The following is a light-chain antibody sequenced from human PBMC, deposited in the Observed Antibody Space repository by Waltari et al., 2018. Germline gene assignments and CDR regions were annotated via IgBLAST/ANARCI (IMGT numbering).Light chain of an antibody. CDR1: QEIGTW. V-gene: IGKV1-12*01. J-gene: IGKJ4*01. CDR2: SAS. Sequence: DVQMTQSPSSVPASVGDTVTIPCRASQEIGTWLAWYQQKPGKAPKSLIYSASSLESGVPSKFSGSGSGTHFTLTISSLQPEDFATYYCQQSKSFPPTFGGGTKVEIK. CDR3: QQSKSFPPT.